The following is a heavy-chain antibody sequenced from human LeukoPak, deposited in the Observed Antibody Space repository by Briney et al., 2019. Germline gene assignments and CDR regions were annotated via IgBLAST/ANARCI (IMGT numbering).Heavy chain of an antibody. CDR1: GDSVSSNGAS. CDR3: GRETDFGVVTN. Sequence: SQTLSLTCAISGDSVSSNGASWNWIRQSPSRGLEWLGRTYYRSQQWHSDYAPSVKGRITLNPDTSKNQFSMQLNSMTPADTAVYYCGRETDFGVVTNWGQGTLVTVSS. V-gene: IGHV6-1*01. D-gene: IGHD3-3*01. CDR2: TYYRSQQWHS. J-gene: IGHJ4*02.